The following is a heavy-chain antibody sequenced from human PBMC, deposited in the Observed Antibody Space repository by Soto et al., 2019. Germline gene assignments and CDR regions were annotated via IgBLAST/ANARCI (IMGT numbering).Heavy chain of an antibody. CDR1: GGSIRSFY. D-gene: IGHD6-19*01. Sequence: QVQLQQSGPGLVKPSETLSFTCTVSGGSIRSFYWSWIRQPPGKGLEWIGYSYYTGGIRYNPSLESRVTISIDTSKNLFSLKLTSVTAADTAVYYCARVGEQWLGGDYFYNGMDVWGQGTTVTVSS. V-gene: IGHV4-59*01. J-gene: IGHJ6*02. CDR2: SYYTGGI. CDR3: ARVGEQWLGGDYFYNGMDV.